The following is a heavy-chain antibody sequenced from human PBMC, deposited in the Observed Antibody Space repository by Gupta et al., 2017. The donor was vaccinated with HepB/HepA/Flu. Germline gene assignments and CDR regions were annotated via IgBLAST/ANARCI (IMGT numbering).Heavy chain of an antibody. CDR3: AREGNWAFDY. Sequence: EVQLVESGGGLVQPGGSLRVSCAASGFIFRHYEMHWVRQAPGKGLEWVSYISGSGNTIYYAESVKGRFTISRDNAKNSLYLQMNSLRAEDTAVYYCAREGNWAFDYWDQGTLVTVSS. D-gene: IGHD7-27*01. CDR1: GFIFRHYE. CDR2: ISGSGNTI. V-gene: IGHV3-48*03. J-gene: IGHJ4*02.